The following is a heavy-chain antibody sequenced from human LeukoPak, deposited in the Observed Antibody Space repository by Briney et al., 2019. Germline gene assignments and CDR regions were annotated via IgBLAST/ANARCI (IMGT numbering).Heavy chain of an antibody. Sequence: PSETLSLTCTVSGGSISSYYWSWIRQPAGKGLEWIGRIYTSGSTNYNPSLKSRVTMSVDTSKNRFSLKLSSVTAADTAVYYCARGGYYDSSGYYDAFDIWGQGTMVTVSS. CDR3: ARGGYYDSSGYYDAFDI. D-gene: IGHD3-22*01. CDR1: GGSISSYY. V-gene: IGHV4-4*07. J-gene: IGHJ3*02. CDR2: IYTSGST.